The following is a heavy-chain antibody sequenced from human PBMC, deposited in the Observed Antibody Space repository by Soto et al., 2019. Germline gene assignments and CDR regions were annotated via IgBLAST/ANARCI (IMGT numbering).Heavy chain of an antibody. V-gene: IGHV1-18*01. Sequence: GASVEVSCKASGYTFSIYGISWVRQAPGQGLEWMGWISAYNGNTNYAQKLQGRVTMTTDTSTSTAYMELRSLRSEDTAVYYCARGGSLYWYFDLWGRGTLVTVSP. CDR2: ISAYNGNT. D-gene: IGHD1-26*01. J-gene: IGHJ2*01. CDR3: ARGGSLYWYFDL. CDR1: GYTFSIYG.